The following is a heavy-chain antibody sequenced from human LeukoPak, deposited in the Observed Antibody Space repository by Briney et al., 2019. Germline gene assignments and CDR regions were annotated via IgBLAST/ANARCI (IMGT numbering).Heavy chain of an antibody. CDR2: ISGGGSST. D-gene: IGHD6-19*01. Sequence: PGGSLRLSCVASGFTFAAHALTWVRQAPGKGLEWVSGISGGGSSTYYADSVKGRFTISRDDPKNTLYLQMNSLRVEDTAVYYCVRDGGSGVDYWGQGTLVTVSS. CDR3: VRDGGSGVDY. CDR1: GFTFAAHA. J-gene: IGHJ4*02. V-gene: IGHV3-23*01.